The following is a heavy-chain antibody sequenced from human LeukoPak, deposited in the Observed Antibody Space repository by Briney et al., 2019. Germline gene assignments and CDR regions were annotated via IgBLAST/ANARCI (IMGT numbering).Heavy chain of an antibody. CDR2: IKQDRSEK. CDR3: ARQQLIDYYYYYMDV. CDR1: GFNFKNYE. V-gene: IGHV3-7*03. J-gene: IGHJ6*03. Sequence: PGGALRLSCTVSGFNFKNYEMKWVRQAPGKGLEWVANIKQDRSEKYYVDSVKGRFTISRDNAKNSLYLQMNSLRAEDTALYYCARQQLIDYYYYYMDVWGKGTTVTVSS. D-gene: IGHD3-16*02.